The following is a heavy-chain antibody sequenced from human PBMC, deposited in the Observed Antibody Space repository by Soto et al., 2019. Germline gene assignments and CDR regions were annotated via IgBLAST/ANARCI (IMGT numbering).Heavy chain of an antibody. V-gene: IGHV1-69*13. CDR2: IIPIFGTA. J-gene: IGHJ6*02. CDR1: GGTFSSYA. Sequence: SVKASCKASGGTFSSYAISWLRQAPGQGLEWMGGIIPIFGTANYAQKFQGRVTITADESTSTAYMELSSLRSEDTAVYYCARKRGGYYYYGMDVWGQGTTVTVSS. D-gene: IGHD3-10*01. CDR3: ARKRGGYYYYGMDV.